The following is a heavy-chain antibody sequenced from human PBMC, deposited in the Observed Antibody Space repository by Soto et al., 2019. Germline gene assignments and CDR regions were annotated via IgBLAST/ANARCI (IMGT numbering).Heavy chain of an antibody. CDR3: ARETWDDGMDV. J-gene: IGHJ6*02. V-gene: IGHV1-18*04. Sequence: QVQLLHSGAEVKKPGASVKVSCKASGYTFTSYGISWVRQAPGQGLEWMWWISTYNGNTKYAQNLQGRVTMTTDTPTSTAYMERRSLRSDDKAVYYCARETWDDGMDVWGQGTPVTVSS. CDR2: ISTYNGNT. CDR1: GYTFTSYG. D-gene: IGHD1-26*01.